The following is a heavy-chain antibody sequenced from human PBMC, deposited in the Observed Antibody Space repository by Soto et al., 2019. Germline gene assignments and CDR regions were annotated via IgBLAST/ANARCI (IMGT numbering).Heavy chain of an antibody. CDR1: GYTFTSYG. D-gene: IGHD3-22*01. V-gene: IGHV1-18*01. CDR3: ARDRTTLYYYDSSGYYTPFDY. Sequence: ASVKVSCKASGYTFTSYGISWVRQAPGQGLEWMGWISAYNGNTNYAQKLQGRVTMTTDTSTSTAYMELRSLRSDDTAVYYCARDRTTLYYYDSSGYYTPFDYWGQATLVTV. CDR2: ISAYNGNT. J-gene: IGHJ4*02.